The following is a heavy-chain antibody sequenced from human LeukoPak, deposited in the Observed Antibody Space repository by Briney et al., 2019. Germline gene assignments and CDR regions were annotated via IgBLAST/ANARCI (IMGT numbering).Heavy chain of an antibody. D-gene: IGHD6-19*01. CDR2: TRYDGSEK. J-gene: IGHJ4*02. CDR1: GFTFRSYG. CDR3: AKDNSGWAFDY. Sequence: GGSLRLSCAASGFTFRSYGMHWVRQAPGKGLEWMAFTRYDGSEKWYADSVKGRFTISRDNSKNTLYLQMSTLRPEDTAVYYCAKDNSGWAFDYWGQGTLVTVSS. V-gene: IGHV3-30*02.